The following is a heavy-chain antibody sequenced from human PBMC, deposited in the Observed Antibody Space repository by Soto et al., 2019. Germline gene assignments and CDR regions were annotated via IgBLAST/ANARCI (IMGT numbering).Heavy chain of an antibody. D-gene: IGHD1-20*01. CDR2: IYYSGST. V-gene: IGHV4-59*01. CDR1: GFSISSYD. Sequence: KPSATXSLTCAFSGFSISSYDLIWIRQPPGKGLEWIGYIYYSGSTNYNPSLKSRVTISVDTSKNQFSLKLSSVTAAETAVYYCERDIKGYDYWGQGTLVTVSS. J-gene: IGHJ4*02. CDR3: ERDIKGYDY.